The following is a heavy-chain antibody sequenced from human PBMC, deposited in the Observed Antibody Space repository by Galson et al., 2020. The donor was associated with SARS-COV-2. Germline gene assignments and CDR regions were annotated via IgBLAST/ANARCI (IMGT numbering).Heavy chain of an antibody. Sequence: ASETLSLTCTVFGGSISSIGYYWAWIRQSPGKGLEWIGNIYYSGTTYYKTSLKSRVTMSVDTSKNQFSLRLSFVTAADTAVYYCARVLLEDSGSGSFDHWGQGSLVTVSS. D-gene: IGHD3-10*01. CDR2: IYYSGTT. CDR3: ARVLLEDSGSGSFDH. V-gene: IGHV4-39*07. J-gene: IGHJ4*02. CDR1: GGSISSIGYY.